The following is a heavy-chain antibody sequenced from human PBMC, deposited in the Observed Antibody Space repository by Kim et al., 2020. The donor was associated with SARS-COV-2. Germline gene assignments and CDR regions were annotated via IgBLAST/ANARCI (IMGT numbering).Heavy chain of an antibody. J-gene: IGHJ4*02. Sequence: GGSLRLSCAASGFTFSSYSMNWVRQAPGKGLEWVSSISSSSSYIYYADSVKGRFTISRDNAKNSLYLQMNSLRAEDTAVYYCARDGLYEEHTPDYWGQGTLVTVSS. CDR3: ARDGLYEEHTPDY. V-gene: IGHV3-21*01. CDR1: GFTFSSYS. D-gene: IGHD3-22*01. CDR2: ISSSSSYI.